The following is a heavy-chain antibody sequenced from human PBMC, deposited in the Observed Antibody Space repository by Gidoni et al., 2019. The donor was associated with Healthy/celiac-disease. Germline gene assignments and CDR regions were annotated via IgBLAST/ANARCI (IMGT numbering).Heavy chain of an antibody. D-gene: IGHD5-12*01. CDR1: GFTFDDYA. CDR2: ISWNSGSI. V-gene: IGHV3-9*01. Sequence: EVQLVESGGGLVQPGRSLRLSCAASGFTFDDYAMHWVRQAPGKGLEWVSGISWNSGSIGYADSVKGRFTISRDNAKNSLYLQMNSLRAEDTALYYCAKDISGTYSGYDTGNYGMDVWGQGTTVTVSS. CDR3: AKDISGTYSGYDTGNYGMDV. J-gene: IGHJ6*02.